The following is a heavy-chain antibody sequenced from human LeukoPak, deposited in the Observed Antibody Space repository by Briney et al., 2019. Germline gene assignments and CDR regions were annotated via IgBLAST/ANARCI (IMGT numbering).Heavy chain of an antibody. CDR3: ASVRHDPLEYYYYIDV. CDR1: GDSLSRYY. CDR2: TSPSGSP. D-gene: IGHD2/OR15-2a*01. V-gene: IGHV4-34*01. J-gene: IGHJ6*03. Sequence: SETLSLTCAVSGDSLSRYYWTWIRQPPGKWLEWLGETSPSGSPKYNPSLKSRATISVDTSKNQFSLRLTSVTAADTALYYCASVRHDPLEYYYYIDVWGKGTTVTVSS.